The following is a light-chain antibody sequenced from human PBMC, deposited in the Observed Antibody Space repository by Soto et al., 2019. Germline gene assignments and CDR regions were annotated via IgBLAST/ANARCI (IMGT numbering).Light chain of an antibody. CDR1: SSDFGAYNF. CDR3: SAYTVSRTYV. CDR2: NVY. J-gene: IGLJ1*01. V-gene: IGLV2-14*03. Sequence: QSVPTHPAAGSGSPGHSITISCTGTSSDFGAYNFVSWHQQHPGKAPKLMIYNVYDRPSGISYRFSSSKSGNTASLTISGLQGEDEADHYCSAYTVSRTYVFGTGTKVTVL.